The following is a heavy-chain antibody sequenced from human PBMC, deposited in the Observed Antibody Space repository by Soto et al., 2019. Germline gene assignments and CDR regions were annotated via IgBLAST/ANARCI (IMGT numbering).Heavy chain of an antibody. D-gene: IGHD2-8*01. Sequence: SETLSLTCTVSGGSVSNSNYYWGWIRQSPGKGLEWIGNVYYRGRSYSKSSVKSRVTISVDTSKNQFSLNLNSVTASDTAVYYCVSQRTSVLTQAYFDYWGPGALVTVYS. CDR1: GGSVSNSNYY. CDR3: VSQRTSVLTQAYFDY. V-gene: IGHV4-39*01. CDR2: VYYRGRS. J-gene: IGHJ4*02.